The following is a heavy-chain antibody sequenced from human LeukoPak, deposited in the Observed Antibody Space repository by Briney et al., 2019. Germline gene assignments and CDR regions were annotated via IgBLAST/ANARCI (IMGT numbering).Heavy chain of an antibody. CDR1: GFTVSNNY. Sequence: GSLRLSCAASGFTVSNNYMSWVRQAPGKGLEWVSVIYSGGSTFYSDSVKGRFTISRDNSKNTLYLQMNSLRAEDTAVYYCARDNGAAAGNWGQGTLVTVSS. D-gene: IGHD6-13*01. J-gene: IGHJ4*02. CDR2: IYSGGST. V-gene: IGHV3-53*01. CDR3: ARDNGAAAGN.